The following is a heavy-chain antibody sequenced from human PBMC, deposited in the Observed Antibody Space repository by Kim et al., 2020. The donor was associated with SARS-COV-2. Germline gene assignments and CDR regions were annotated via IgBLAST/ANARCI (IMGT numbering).Heavy chain of an antibody. V-gene: IGHV4-30-2*05. D-gene: IGHD1-1*01. Sequence: KSFTPSLRGRVTMSVDTSKNQFCLDLSSVTAADTAVYFCARDQGGRYVDYWGQGALVTVSS. J-gene: IGHJ4*02. CDR3: ARDQGGRYVDY. CDR2: K.